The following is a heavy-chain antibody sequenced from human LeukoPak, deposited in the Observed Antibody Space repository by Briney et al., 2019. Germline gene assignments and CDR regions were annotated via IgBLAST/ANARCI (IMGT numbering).Heavy chain of an antibody. D-gene: IGHD2-2*02. Sequence: ASVKVSCKVSGYTLTELSMHWVRQAPGKGLEWMGGFDPEDGETIYAQKFQGRVTMTEDTSTDTAYMELSSLRSEDTAVCYCATDYCSSTSCYTNLNYWGQGTLVTVSS. J-gene: IGHJ4*02. V-gene: IGHV1-24*01. CDR1: GYTLTELS. CDR2: FDPEDGET. CDR3: ATDYCSSTSCYTNLNY.